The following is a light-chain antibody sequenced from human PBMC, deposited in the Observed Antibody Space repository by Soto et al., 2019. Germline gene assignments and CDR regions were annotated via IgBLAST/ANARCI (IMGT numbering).Light chain of an antibody. Sequence: EIVLTQSPATRSLSPGEGATLSCRASQSVNNDLAWYQQRPGQAPRLLIYDVSNRATGVPARFSGSGSGTDFTLTLSSLEAEDFAIYYCQQRTSWPLTFGGGTKVESK. CDR2: DVS. V-gene: IGKV3-11*01. CDR3: QQRTSWPLT. CDR1: QSVNND. J-gene: IGKJ4*01.